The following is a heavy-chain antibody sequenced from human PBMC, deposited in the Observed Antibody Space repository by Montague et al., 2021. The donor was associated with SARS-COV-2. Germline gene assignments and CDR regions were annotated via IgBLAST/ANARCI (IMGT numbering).Heavy chain of an antibody. Sequence: SLRLSCAASGFTVSSNYMSWVRQAPGKGLEWVSVIYSGGSTYYADSVKDRFTISSDNSKNTLYLLMNSLRAEDTAAYYFAGGGDYDFWSGYVIYGMDVWGQGTTVTVSS. V-gene: IGHV3-66*01. CDR2: IYSGGST. CDR1: GFTVSSNY. D-gene: IGHD3-3*01. J-gene: IGHJ6*02. CDR3: AGGGDYDFWSGYVIYGMDV.